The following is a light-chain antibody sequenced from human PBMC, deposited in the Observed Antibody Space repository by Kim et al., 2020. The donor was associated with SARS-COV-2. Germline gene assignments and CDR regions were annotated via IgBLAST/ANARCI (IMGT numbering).Light chain of an antibody. Sequence: SPGERATLACRTSQSVCSLCLAWYQQKPGQAPRLLIYSVSNRATGIPDRFSGSGSGTDFTLTISRLEPEDFAVYYCQQYGIAPPYTFGQGTKLEIK. CDR3: QQYGIAPPYT. J-gene: IGKJ2*01. CDR2: SVS. CDR1: QSVCSLC. V-gene: IGKV3-20*01.